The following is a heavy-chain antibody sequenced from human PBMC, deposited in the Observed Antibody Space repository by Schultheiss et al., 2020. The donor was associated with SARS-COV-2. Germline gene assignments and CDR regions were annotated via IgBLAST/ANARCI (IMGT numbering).Heavy chain of an antibody. CDR1: GFTFSSYG. J-gene: IGHJ6*02. Sequence: GGSLRLSCAASGFTFSSYGMHWVRQAPGKGLEWVSAIGTAGDPYYPGSVKGRFTISRDNAKNTLYLQMNSLRAEDTAVYYCARAYGMDVWGQGTTVTVSS. V-gene: IGHV3-13*05. CDR3: ARAYGMDV. CDR2: IGTAGDP.